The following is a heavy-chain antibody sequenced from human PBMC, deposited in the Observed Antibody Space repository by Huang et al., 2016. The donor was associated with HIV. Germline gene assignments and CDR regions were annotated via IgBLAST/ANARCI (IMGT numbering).Heavy chain of an antibody. J-gene: IGHJ4*02. Sequence: VQLLESGGDLVQPGGSLRLSCRASGFSFNVHAMTWVSQAPRKGRGCVSAIRGSSTNRYYAASVKGRFAVSRDNPKNTLYLQMNSLRVDDTAIYYCARVTTIKQSLLFDFWGQGTLVTVST. D-gene: IGHD4-4*01. CDR2: IRGSSTNR. CDR1: GFSFNVHA. CDR3: ARVTTIKQSLLFDF. V-gene: IGHV3-23*01.